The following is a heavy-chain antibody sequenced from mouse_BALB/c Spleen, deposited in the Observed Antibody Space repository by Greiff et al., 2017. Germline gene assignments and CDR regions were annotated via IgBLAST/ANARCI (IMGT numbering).Heavy chain of an antibody. Sequence: EVHLVESGGGLVQPGGSLKLSCAASGFTFSSYGMSWVRQTPDKRLELVATINSNGGSTYYPDSVKGRFTISRDNAKNTLYLQMSSLKSEDTAMYYCAREGYYDPFAYWGQGTLVTVSA. J-gene: IGHJ3*01. V-gene: IGHV5-6-3*01. CDR2: INSNGGST. D-gene: IGHD1-1*02. CDR1: GFTFSSYG. CDR3: AREGYYDPFAY.